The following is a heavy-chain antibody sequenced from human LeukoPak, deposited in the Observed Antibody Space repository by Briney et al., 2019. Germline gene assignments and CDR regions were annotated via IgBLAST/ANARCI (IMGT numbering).Heavy chain of an antibody. J-gene: IGHJ5*02. CDR3: ARDRRVGATQNWFDP. V-gene: IGHV1-69*13. Sequence: SVKVSCKASGGTFSSYAISWVRQAPGQGLEWMGGIIPIFGTANYAQKFQGRVTITADESTSTAYMELSSLRSEDTAVYYCARDRRVGATQNWFDPWGQGTLVTVSS. CDR1: GGTFSSYA. D-gene: IGHD1-26*01. CDR2: IIPIFGTA.